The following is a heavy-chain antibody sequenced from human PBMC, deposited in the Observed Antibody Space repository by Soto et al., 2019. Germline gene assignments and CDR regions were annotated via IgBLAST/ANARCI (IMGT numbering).Heavy chain of an antibody. CDR3: ATADSAQLPRRADCYFAMED. D-gene: IGHD2-2*01. Sequence: GESLRLSCAASGFTFSTYDMHWVRQATGKCLEWVSALGSADDPYYLASVKGRFTISRENAKTSLYLQMNSLRAGDTAVYYCATADSAQLPRRADCYFAMEDWGHGIT. CDR2: LGSADDP. CDR1: GFTFSTYD. J-gene: IGHJ6*02. V-gene: IGHV3-13*05.